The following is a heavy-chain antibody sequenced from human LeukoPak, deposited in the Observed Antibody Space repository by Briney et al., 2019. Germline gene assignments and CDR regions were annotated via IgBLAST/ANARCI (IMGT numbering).Heavy chain of an antibody. Sequence: GGSLRLSCVVSGFSFSDYEMAWVRQAPGMGLEWISYISNSGDIRRYADAVKGRFAISRDDAKNSVPLLMNNLRADDTGLYFCAGGPQYSGSYGDWGQGTLVTVSS. CDR2: ISNSGDIR. V-gene: IGHV3-48*03. D-gene: IGHD1-26*01. CDR1: GFSFSDYE. J-gene: IGHJ4*02. CDR3: AGGPQYSGSYGD.